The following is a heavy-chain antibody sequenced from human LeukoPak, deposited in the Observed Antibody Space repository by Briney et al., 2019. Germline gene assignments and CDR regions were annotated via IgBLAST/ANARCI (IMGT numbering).Heavy chain of an antibody. J-gene: IGHJ4*02. D-gene: IGHD2-15*01. Sequence: PGASLRLSCAASGFTFSNYAMGWVRQAPGKGLEWVSAITGDGSSTYNADSVKGRFTVSRDNSKNTLYLQMNSLRAEDTAVYYCAKSGLLLYYFDYWGQGTLVTVSS. CDR1: GFTFSNYA. CDR3: AKSGLLLYYFDY. V-gene: IGHV3-23*01. CDR2: ITGDGSST.